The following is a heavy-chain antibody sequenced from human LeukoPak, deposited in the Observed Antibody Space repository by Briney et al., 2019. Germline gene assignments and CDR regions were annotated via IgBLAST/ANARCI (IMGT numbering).Heavy chain of an antibody. CDR1: GYTFTGYY. Sequence: AASVKVSCKASGYTFTGYYMHWVRQAPGQGLEWMGRINPNSGGTNYAQKFQGRVTMTRGTSISTAYMELSRLRSDDTAVYYCARQRDTMVRGVATRPNFDYWGQGTLVTVSS. CDR2: INPNSGGT. CDR3: ARQRDTMVRGVATRPNFDY. J-gene: IGHJ4*02. V-gene: IGHV1-2*06. D-gene: IGHD3-10*01.